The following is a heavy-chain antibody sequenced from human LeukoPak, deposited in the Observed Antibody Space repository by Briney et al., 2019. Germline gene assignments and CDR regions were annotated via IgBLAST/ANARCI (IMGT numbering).Heavy chain of an antibody. CDR3: ARGRLGYYDIFTGYYVDY. CDR1: GLTFSDYY. CDR2: ISSSGSTI. Sequence: PGGSLRLSCAASGLTFSDYYMSWIRQAPGKGLEWVAYISSSGSTIYYADSVKGRFTISRDNAKNSLYLQMNSLRAEDTAVYYCARGRLGYYDIFTGYYVDYWGQGTLVTVSS. V-gene: IGHV3-11*04. D-gene: IGHD3-9*01. J-gene: IGHJ4*02.